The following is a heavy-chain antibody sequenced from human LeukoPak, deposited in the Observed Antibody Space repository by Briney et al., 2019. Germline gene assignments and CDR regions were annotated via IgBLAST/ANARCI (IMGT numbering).Heavy chain of an antibody. CDR3: AKDRYSVGSEYFDY. D-gene: IGHD3-10*01. CDR1: GFTFSAYG. J-gene: IGHJ4*02. V-gene: IGHV3-23*01. CDR2: ISDRGDNT. Sequence: TGGSLRLSCAASGFTFSAYGMTWVRQAPGKGLEWVSHISDRGDNTYYADPVQGRFTISRDNSKNTLYLQMNSLRAEDTAVYYCAKDRYSVGSEYFDYWGQGTLVTVSS.